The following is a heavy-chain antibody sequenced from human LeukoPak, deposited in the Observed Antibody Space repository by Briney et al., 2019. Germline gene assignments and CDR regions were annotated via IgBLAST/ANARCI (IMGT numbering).Heavy chain of an antibody. J-gene: IGHJ6*02. CDR1: GFTFSSYA. CDR2: ISGSGGST. CDR3: AKDLEYQLPPRDYYYYGMDV. V-gene: IGHV3-23*01. D-gene: IGHD2-2*01. Sequence: PGGSLRLSCAASGFTFSSYAMSWVRQAPGKGLEWVSAISGSGGSTYYADSVKGRFTISRDNSKNTLYLQMNSLRAEDTAVYYCAKDLEYQLPPRDYYYYGMDVWGQGTMVTVSS.